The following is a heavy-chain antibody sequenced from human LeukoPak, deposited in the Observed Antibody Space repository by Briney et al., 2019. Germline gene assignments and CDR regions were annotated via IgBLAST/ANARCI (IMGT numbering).Heavy chain of an antibody. D-gene: IGHD2-15*01. J-gene: IGHJ4*02. V-gene: IGHV4-59*01. Sequence: SETLSRTCTVSGGSISTYYWSWIRQPPGKGLEWIGYIYYSGSTNYNPSLKSRVIISVDTSKNQFSLNLSSVTAADTAVYYCARDQGGYSSSLFFDSWGQGTLVTVSS. CDR1: GGSISTYY. CDR2: IYYSGST. CDR3: ARDQGGYSSSLFFDS.